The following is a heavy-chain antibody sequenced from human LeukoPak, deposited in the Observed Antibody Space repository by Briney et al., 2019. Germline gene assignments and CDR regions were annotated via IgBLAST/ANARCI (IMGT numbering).Heavy chain of an antibody. J-gene: IGHJ4*02. D-gene: IGHD1-26*01. Sequence: SETLSLSCSVSGYSITSGFYCGWIRQPPGKGLEWIGRIYYSGSTKYNPSLKSRVTMSVDTSKNQFPLKLSSVTAADTAVYFCARGMSGSYDYWGQGTLVTVSS. CDR3: ARGMSGSYDY. CDR2: IYYSGST. V-gene: IGHV4-38-2*02. CDR1: GYSITSGFY.